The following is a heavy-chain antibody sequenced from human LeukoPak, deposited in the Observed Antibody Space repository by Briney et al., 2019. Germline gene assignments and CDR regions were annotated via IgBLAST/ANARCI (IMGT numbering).Heavy chain of an antibody. D-gene: IGHD6-13*01. Sequence: SVKVSCKASGGTFSSYAISWVRQAPGQGLEWMGRIIPILGIANYAQKFQGRVTITADKSTSTAYMELRSLTSDDTAVFYCARDWGYSSSPDIPLENGGKGTLVTVS. CDR2: IIPILGIA. V-gene: IGHV1-69*04. CDR3: ARDWGYSSSPDIPLEN. J-gene: IGHJ4*02. CDR1: GGTFSSYA.